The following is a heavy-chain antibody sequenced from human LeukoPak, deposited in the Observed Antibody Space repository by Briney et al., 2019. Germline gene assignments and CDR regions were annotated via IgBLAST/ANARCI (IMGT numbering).Heavy chain of an antibody. CDR2: ISSSGSTI. D-gene: IGHD3-10*01. CDR1: GFTFSDYY. CDR3: ASGGLASYYYYGMDV. Sequence: PGGSLRLSCAASGFTFSDYYMSWIRQAPGKGLEWVSYISSSGSTIYYADSVKGRFTTSRDNAKNSLYLQMNSLRAEDTAVYYCASGGLASYYYYGMDVWGQGTTVTVSS. V-gene: IGHV3-11*04. J-gene: IGHJ6*02.